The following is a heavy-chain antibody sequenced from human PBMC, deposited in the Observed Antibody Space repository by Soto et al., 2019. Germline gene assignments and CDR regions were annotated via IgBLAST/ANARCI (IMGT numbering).Heavy chain of an antibody. V-gene: IGHV3-7*01. Sequence: EVQLVESGGGLVQPGGSLRLSCAASGFTFSSYWMSWVRQAPGKGLEWVANIKQDGSEKYYVDSVKGRFTISRDNAKNSLYLQMNSLRAEDTAVYYCARAPPTIFGVVIPLYFDYWGQGTLVTVSS. CDR2: IKQDGSEK. CDR1: GFTFSSYW. CDR3: ARAPPTIFGVVIPLYFDY. D-gene: IGHD3-3*01. J-gene: IGHJ4*02.